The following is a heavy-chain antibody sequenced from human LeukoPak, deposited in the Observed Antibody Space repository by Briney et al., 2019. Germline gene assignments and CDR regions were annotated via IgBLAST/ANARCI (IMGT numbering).Heavy chain of an antibody. J-gene: IGHJ5*02. CDR3: VRVDFVTAYDWFDP. D-gene: IGHD3-3*01. CDR2: ISVYNGNT. CDR1: GYTFMNYG. Sequence: ASVKVSCTASGYTFMNYGISWVRQAPGQGLEWMGWISVYNGNTDQAQKFQGRVTMTIDASTSTAYMELRSLRVDDTAIYYCVRVDFVTAYDWFDPWGQGTLVTVSS. V-gene: IGHV1-18*01.